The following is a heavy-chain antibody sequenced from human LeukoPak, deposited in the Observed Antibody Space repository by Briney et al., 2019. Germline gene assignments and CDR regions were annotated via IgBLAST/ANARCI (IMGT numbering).Heavy chain of an antibody. CDR3: ARIKTGTTAYYYYYMDV. V-gene: IGHV5-51*01. D-gene: IGHD1-7*01. CDR2: IYPGDSDT. Sequence: GESLKISCKGSGYSFTSYWIGWVRQMPGKGLEWMGIIYPGDSDTRYSPTFQGQVTISADKSISTAYLQWSSLKASDTAMYYCARIKTGTTAYYYYYMDVWGKGTTVTVSS. J-gene: IGHJ6*03. CDR1: GYSFTSYW.